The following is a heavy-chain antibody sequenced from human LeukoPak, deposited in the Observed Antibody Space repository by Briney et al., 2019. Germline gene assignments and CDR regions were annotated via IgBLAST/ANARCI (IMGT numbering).Heavy chain of an antibody. CDR1: GFTFSSYE. J-gene: IGHJ4*02. D-gene: IGHD3-16*01. CDR2: ITSTGSTI. CDR3: ARDGGPLATDY. V-gene: IGHV3-48*03. Sequence: GGSLRLSCAASGFTFSSYEMNWVRQAPGKGLEGISYITSTGSTIYYADSVKGRFTISRDNAKNSLYLQMNSLRAEDTAVYYCARDGGPLATDYWGQGTLVTVSS.